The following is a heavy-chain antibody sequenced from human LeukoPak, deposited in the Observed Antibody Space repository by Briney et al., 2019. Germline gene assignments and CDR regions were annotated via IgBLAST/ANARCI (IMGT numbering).Heavy chain of an antibody. CDR2: IYSGGST. CDR1: GFTVSSNY. J-gene: IGHJ4*02. D-gene: IGHD2-2*01. Sequence: GGSLRLSCAASGFTVSSNYMSWVRQAPGKGLEWVSVIYSGGSTYYADSVKGRFTISRDNSKNTLYLQMNSLRAEDTAVYYCARPGVPTASPLVAFDYWGQGTLVTVSS. V-gene: IGHV3-53*01. CDR3: ARPGVPTASPLVAFDY.